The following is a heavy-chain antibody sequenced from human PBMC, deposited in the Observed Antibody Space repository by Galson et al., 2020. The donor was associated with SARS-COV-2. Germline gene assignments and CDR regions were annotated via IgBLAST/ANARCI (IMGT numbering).Heavy chain of an antibody. Sequence: GGSLRLSCAASGFTFSSYEMNWVRQAPGKGLEWVSYISSSGSTIYYADSVKGRFTISKDNAKNSLYLQMNSLRAEDTAVYYCARDDSSSLDYWGLGTLVTVSS. CDR1: GFTFSSYE. V-gene: IGHV3-48*03. J-gene: IGHJ4*02. D-gene: IGHD6-13*01. CDR3: ARDDSSSLDY. CDR2: ISSSGSTI.